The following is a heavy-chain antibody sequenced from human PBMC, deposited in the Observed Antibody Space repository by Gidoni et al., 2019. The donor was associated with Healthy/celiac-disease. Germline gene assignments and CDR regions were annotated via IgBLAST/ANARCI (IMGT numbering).Heavy chain of an antibody. CDR2: IYYSGST. CDR1: GGSISSSSYY. V-gene: IGHV4-39*01. D-gene: IGHD3-3*01. CDR3: ARQGRLRFLEWLTYFDY. Sequence: QLQLQESGPGLVKPSETLSLTCTVPGGSISSSSYYWGWIRQPPGKGLEWIGSIYYSGSTYYNPSLKSRVTISVDTSKNQFSLKLSSVTAADTAVYYCARQGRLRFLEWLTYFDYWGQGTLVTVSS. J-gene: IGHJ4*02.